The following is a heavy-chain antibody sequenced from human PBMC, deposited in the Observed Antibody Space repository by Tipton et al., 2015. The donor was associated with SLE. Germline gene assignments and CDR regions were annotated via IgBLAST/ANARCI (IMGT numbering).Heavy chain of an antibody. Sequence: QSGAEVKKAGETLKISCKGSGYDLPGYYIAWVRQTPGKGLEWVGMVYPRDSEVRYSPSFQGHVTVSADNSISTAFLQWDSLKVSDTGVYYCARADTFYSSFHIWGQGTMVTVSS. D-gene: IGHD2/OR15-2a*01. CDR2: VYPRDSEV. J-gene: IGHJ3*02. V-gene: IGHV5-51*01. CDR1: GYDLPGYY. CDR3: ARADTFYSSFHI.